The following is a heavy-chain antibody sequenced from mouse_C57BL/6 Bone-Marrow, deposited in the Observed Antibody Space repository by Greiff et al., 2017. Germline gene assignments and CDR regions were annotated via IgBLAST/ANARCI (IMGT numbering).Heavy chain of an antibody. V-gene: IGHV1-4*01. J-gene: IGHJ1*03. CDR3: ARGAPPRALREVWYFDV. CDR1: GYTFTSYT. Sequence: QVQLQQSGAELARPGASVKMSCKASGYTFTSYTMHWVKQRPGQGLEWIGYINPSSGYTKYNQKFKDKATLTADKSSSTAYMQLSSLTSEDSAVYYCARGAPPRALREVWYFDVWGTGTTVTVSS. CDR2: INPSSGYT. D-gene: IGHD1-1*01.